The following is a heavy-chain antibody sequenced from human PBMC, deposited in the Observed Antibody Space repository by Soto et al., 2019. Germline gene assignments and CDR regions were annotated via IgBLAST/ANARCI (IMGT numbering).Heavy chain of an antibody. Sequence: SETLSLTYTVSGGSISSGDYYWSWIRQPPGKGLEWIGYIYYSGSTYYNPSLKSRVTISVDTSKNQFSLKLSSVTAADTAVHYCARDRRGYSYGGFFPDAFDIWGQGTMVTVSS. CDR3: ARDRRGYSYGGFFPDAFDI. V-gene: IGHV4-30-4*01. CDR1: GGSISSGDYY. J-gene: IGHJ3*02. D-gene: IGHD5-18*01. CDR2: IYYSGST.